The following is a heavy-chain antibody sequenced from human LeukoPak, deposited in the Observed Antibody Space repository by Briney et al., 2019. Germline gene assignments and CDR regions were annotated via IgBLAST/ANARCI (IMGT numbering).Heavy chain of an antibody. Sequence: SETLSLTCAVYGGSFRGYYWSWIRQPPGKGLEWIGEINHSGSTNCNPSLKSRVNISVDTSKNQFSLKPSSVTAADTAVYYCARGADGYSFDYWGQGTLVTVSS. V-gene: IGHV4-34*01. CDR1: GGSFRGYY. D-gene: IGHD5-24*01. J-gene: IGHJ4*02. CDR2: INHSGST. CDR3: ARGADGYSFDY.